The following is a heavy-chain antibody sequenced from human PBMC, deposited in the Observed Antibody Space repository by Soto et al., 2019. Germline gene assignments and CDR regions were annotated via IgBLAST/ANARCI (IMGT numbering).Heavy chain of an antibody. CDR1: GFDFSDHG. CDR2: ISYDGTAK. D-gene: IGHD3-3*01. Sequence: GGSLRLSCAASGFDFSDHGMHWVRQAPGEGLEWVTVISYDGTAKYYKESVKGRFTTSRDNSKKTLYLQIDSLRVEDTAVYYCAKDEGRFLRNYFNYGIDVWGLGTTVTVSS. V-gene: IGHV3-33*03. J-gene: IGHJ6*02. CDR3: AKDEGRFLRNYFNYGIDV.